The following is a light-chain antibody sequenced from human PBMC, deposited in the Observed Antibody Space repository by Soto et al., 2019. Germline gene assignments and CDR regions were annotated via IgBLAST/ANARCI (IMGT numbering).Light chain of an antibody. CDR2: EVS. J-gene: IGLJ1*01. Sequence: QSALTHPPSASGSPGQSVTISCTGTSSDVGGYNYVSWYQQHPGKAPKLMIYEVSKRPSGVPDRFSGSKSGNTASLTVSGLQAEDEADYYCSSYAGRYVFGTGTKLTVL. CDR3: SSYAGRYV. CDR1: SSDVGGYNY. V-gene: IGLV2-8*01.